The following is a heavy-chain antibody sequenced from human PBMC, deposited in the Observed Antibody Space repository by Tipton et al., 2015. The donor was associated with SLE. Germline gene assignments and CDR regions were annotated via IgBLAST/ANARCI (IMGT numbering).Heavy chain of an antibody. V-gene: IGHV3-74*01. CDR2: INSGGTTT. CDR1: GFNFNYYW. Sequence: SLRLSCTASGFNFNYYWMHWVRKVPGKGLLWVSHINSGGTTTTYADSVKGRFTISRDNTKNTLYLHMNSLRAEDTAVYYCAREAMTYDSWGQGTLVTVSS. J-gene: IGHJ5*01. CDR3: AREAMTYDS. D-gene: IGHD2-21*02.